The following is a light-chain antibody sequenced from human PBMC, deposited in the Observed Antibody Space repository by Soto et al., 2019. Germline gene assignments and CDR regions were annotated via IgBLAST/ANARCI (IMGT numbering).Light chain of an antibody. J-gene: IGLJ3*02. Sequence: QLVLTQPPSLSGTPGQRVTISCSGSTSNIGRYSVNWYQHFPGTAPKILIYSDDERPSGVPDRFSGSKSGTSASLAISGLQSEDEAEYYCAAWDDNLNGPLFGGGTKLTV. CDR1: TSNIGRYS. V-gene: IGLV1-44*01. CDR2: SDD. CDR3: AAWDDNLNGPL.